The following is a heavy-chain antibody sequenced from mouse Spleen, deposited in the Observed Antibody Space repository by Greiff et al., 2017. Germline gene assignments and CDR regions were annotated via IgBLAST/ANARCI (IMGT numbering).Heavy chain of an antibody. CDR3: ARHGNYGSSSYAMDY. V-gene: IGHV2-6-1*01. Sequence: VKLMESGPGLVAPSQSLSITCTISGFSLTSYGVHWVRQPPGKGLEWLVVIWSDGSTTYNSALKSRLSISKDNSKSQVFLKMNSLQTDDTAMYYCARHGNYGSSSYAMDYWGQGTSVTVSS. D-gene: IGHD1-1*01. J-gene: IGHJ4*01. CDR2: IWSDGST. CDR1: GFSLTSYG.